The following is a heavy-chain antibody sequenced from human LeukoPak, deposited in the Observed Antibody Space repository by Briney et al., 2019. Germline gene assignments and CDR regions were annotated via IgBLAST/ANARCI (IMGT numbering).Heavy chain of an antibody. J-gene: IGHJ4*02. CDR1: GGTFSSYA. D-gene: IGHD3-3*01. Sequence: SVKVSCKASGGTFSSYAISWVRQAPGQGLEWMGGIIPIFGTANYAQKFQGRVTITTDESTSTAYMELSSLRSEDTAVYYCASSISGVANFDYWGQGTLVTVSS. V-gene: IGHV1-69*05. CDR3: ASSISGVANFDY. CDR2: IIPIFGTA.